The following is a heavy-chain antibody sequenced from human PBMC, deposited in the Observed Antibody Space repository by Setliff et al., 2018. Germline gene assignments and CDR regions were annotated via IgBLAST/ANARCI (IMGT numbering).Heavy chain of an antibody. D-gene: IGHD3-16*02. J-gene: IGHJ4*02. V-gene: IGHV4-31*03. CDR1: GDSISSGGYY. CDR3: ARDNNPGYRGYWGRFDY. Sequence: PSETLSLTCTVSGDSISSGGYYWSWIRQHPGKGLEWIGYIYYSGSTYYNPSLKSRVTISVDTSKNQFSLKLSSVTAADTAVYYCARDNNPGYRGYWGRFDYWGQGTLVTV. CDR2: IYYSGST.